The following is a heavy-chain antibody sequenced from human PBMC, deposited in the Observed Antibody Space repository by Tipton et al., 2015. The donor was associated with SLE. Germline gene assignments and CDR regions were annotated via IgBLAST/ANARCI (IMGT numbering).Heavy chain of an antibody. CDR3: ARVWLNNAFDI. D-gene: IGHD2/OR15-2a*01. CDR1: GGSISSADYY. Sequence: TLSLTCTVSGGSISSADYYWSWIRQPAGKGLEWIGRIYTSGATDDNPSLKSRVTMSVDMSKNQIFLKMTSVTAADSAVYFCARVWLNNAFDIWGQGTRVTVSS. V-gene: IGHV4-61*02. CDR2: IYTSGAT. J-gene: IGHJ3*02.